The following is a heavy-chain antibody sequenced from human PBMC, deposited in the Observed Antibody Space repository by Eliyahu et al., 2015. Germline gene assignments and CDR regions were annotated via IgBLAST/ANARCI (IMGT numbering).Heavy chain of an antibody. Sequence: EVQLVESGGGLVQPGGSLXLSCSASGFXFSSYALHWVRQAPGKGLEYVSSVNSNGASTYYADSVKGRFTISRDSSKNTLFLQMSSLRTEDTAVYYCVRGGTYSRSPLHYWGQGTLVTVSS. D-gene: IGHD6-6*01. CDR3: VRGGTYSRSPLHY. J-gene: IGHJ4*02. V-gene: IGHV3-64D*08. CDR2: VNSNGAST. CDR1: GFXFSSYA.